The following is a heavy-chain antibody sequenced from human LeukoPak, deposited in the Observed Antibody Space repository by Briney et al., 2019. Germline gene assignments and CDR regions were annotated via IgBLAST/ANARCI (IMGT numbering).Heavy chain of an antibody. Sequence: GASVKVSCKASGYTFTSYDINWVRQATGQGLEWMGWMNPNSGNTGYAQKFQGRLTMTRNTSISTGYMELSSLRSEDTAVYYCARVADDISTGYYNYYYYMDVWGKGTTVTVSS. J-gene: IGHJ6*03. D-gene: IGHD3-9*01. CDR1: GYTFTSYD. V-gene: IGHV1-8*01. CDR2: MNPNSGNT. CDR3: ARVADDISTGYYNYYYYMDV.